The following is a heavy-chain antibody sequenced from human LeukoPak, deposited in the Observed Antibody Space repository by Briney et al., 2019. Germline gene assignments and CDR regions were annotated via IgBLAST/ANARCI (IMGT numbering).Heavy chain of an antibody. V-gene: IGHV1-18*01. CDR3: ARGYDYGDYVGDFHP. CDR2: IITHNGNT. Sequence: GASVKVSCKASGYTFTRYPITWVRQAPGQGLEWMGWIITHNGNTNYAQKLQGRVTMTTDTSTSTAYIELWTPRSNDTSAYYRARGYDYGDYVGDFHPWGQGTLVTVSS. D-gene: IGHD4-17*01. J-gene: IGHJ5*02. CDR1: GYTFTRYP.